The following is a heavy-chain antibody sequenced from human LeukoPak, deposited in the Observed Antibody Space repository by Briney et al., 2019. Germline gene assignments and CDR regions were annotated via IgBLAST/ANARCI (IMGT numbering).Heavy chain of an antibody. CDR3: AKDPTMTQGPWFDP. Sequence: GGSLRLSCVDSALSVGSNFMSWVRQAPGKGLEWVSVIYTGGSAYFADSVKGRFTISRDYSDNTVFLQMNSLRAEDTAVYYCAKDPTMTQGPWFDPWGQGTLVTVSS. CDR1: ALSVGSNF. CDR2: IYTGGSA. J-gene: IGHJ5*02. V-gene: IGHV3-53*01. D-gene: IGHD3-22*01.